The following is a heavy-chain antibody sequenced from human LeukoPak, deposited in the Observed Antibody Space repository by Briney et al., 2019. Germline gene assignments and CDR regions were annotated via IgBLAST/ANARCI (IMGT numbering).Heavy chain of an antibody. CDR2: FYTSGST. D-gene: IGHD6-13*01. J-gene: IGHJ5*02. CDR3: AIGAASGNWFDP. Sequence: SETLSLTCTVSGGSINSGNYYWSWIRQPAGKGLEWIGRFYTSGSTNYNPSLKSRVTISVDTSKNQFSLKLSSVTAADTAVYYCAIGAASGNWFDPWGQGTLVTVSS. V-gene: IGHV4-61*02. CDR1: GGSINSGNYY.